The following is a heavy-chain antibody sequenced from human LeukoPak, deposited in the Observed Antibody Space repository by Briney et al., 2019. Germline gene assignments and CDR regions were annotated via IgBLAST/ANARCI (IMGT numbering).Heavy chain of an antibody. J-gene: IGHJ6*02. D-gene: IGHD2-15*01. Sequence: GGSLRLSCAASGFTVSSNYMSWVRQAPGKGLEWVSVIYSGGSTYYADSVKGRFTISRDNSKNTLYLQMNSLRAEDTAVYYCAKGYCSGGSCHSPIYGMDVWGQGTTVTVSS. CDR2: IYSGGST. V-gene: IGHV3-53*01. CDR1: GFTVSSNY. CDR3: AKGYCSGGSCHSPIYGMDV.